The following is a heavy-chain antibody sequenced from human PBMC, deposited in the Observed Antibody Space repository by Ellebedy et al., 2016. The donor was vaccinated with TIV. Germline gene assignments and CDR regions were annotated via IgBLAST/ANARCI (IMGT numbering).Heavy chain of an antibody. CDR3: AKDRRVVGIPNNWFDP. CDR2: INGGNGNT. V-gene: IGHV1-3*01. J-gene: IGHJ5*02. D-gene: IGHD3-10*01. CDR1: GYTFNSYA. Sequence: AASVKVSCKASGYTFNSYALHWVRQAPGERLEWMGWINGGNGNTKYSQKFQGRVTFSRDTSASTAYMELSSMRSEDTAVYYCAKDRRVVGIPNNWFDPWGQGTLVTVSS.